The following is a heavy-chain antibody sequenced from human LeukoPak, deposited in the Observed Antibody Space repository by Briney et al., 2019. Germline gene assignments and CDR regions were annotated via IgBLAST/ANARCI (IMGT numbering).Heavy chain of an antibody. D-gene: IGHD5-18*01. CDR3: ARNAKDTAMVKLDY. CDR2: IYYSGST. Sequence: PSETLSLTCTVSGGSISRYYWSWIRQPPGKVLEWVGYIYYSGSTNYNTSFKSRVTISVATSRNQFTLKLSSVTAADTAVYYCARNAKDTAMVKLDYWGQGTLVTVSS. CDR1: GGSISRYY. V-gene: IGHV4-59*01. J-gene: IGHJ4*02.